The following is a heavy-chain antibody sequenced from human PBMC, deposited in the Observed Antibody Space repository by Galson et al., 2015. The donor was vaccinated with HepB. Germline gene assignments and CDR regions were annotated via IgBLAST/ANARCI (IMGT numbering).Heavy chain of an antibody. Sequence: SLRLSCAASGFTFSSYAMHWVRQAPGKGLEWVAVIWYDGSNKYYADSVKGRFTISRDNSKNTLYLQMNSLRAEDTAVYYCAKGRDTVYYYGMDVWGQGTTVTVSS. CDR2: IWYDGSNK. D-gene: IGHD5-18*01. CDR3: AKGRDTVYYYGMDV. V-gene: IGHV3-33*06. CDR1: GFTFSSYA. J-gene: IGHJ6*02.